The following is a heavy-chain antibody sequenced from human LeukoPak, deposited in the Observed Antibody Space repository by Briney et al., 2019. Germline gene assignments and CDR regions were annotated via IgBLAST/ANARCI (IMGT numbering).Heavy chain of an antibody. CDR3: ARHAVVAATVHYFDY. Sequence: SETLSLTCTVSGGSISSSSYYWGWIRQPPGKGLEWIGSIYYSGSTYYNPSLKSRVTISVDTSKNQFSLKLSSVTAADTAVYYCARHAVVAATVHYFDYWGQGTLVTVSS. CDR1: GGSISSSSYY. J-gene: IGHJ4*02. V-gene: IGHV4-39*01. D-gene: IGHD2-15*01. CDR2: IYYSGST.